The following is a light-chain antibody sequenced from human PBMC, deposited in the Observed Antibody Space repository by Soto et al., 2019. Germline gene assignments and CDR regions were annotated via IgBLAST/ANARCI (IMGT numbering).Light chain of an antibody. Sequence: QSALTQPPSASGSNGQSVTISCTGTSSDVGGYNYVSWYQQHPGKAPKLMIYEVSKRPSGVPDRFSGSKSGNTASLTVSGLQAEDEADYYCSSYAGSNNVVFGGGTKLTVL. CDR3: SSYAGSNNVV. V-gene: IGLV2-8*01. J-gene: IGLJ2*01. CDR2: EVS. CDR1: SSDVGGYNY.